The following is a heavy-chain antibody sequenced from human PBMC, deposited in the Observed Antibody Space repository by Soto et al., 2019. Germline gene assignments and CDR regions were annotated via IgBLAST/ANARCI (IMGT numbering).Heavy chain of an antibody. CDR2: ISGSGGST. CDR1: GFSFSSYA. V-gene: IGHV3-23*01. Sequence: GGSLGLSCAASGFSFSSYAMSWVRQAPGKGLEWVSAISGSGGSTYYADSVKGRFTISRDNSKNTLYLQMNSLRAEDTAVYYCAEDLALSGPDRVFDIWGQGTMVTVSS. CDR3: AEDLALSGPDRVFDI. J-gene: IGHJ3*02.